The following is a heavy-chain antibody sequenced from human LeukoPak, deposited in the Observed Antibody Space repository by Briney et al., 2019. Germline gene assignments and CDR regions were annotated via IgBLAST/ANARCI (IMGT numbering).Heavy chain of an antibody. CDR3: AREGSGSYYEGFDY. J-gene: IGHJ4*02. CDR1: GFTFSSYE. D-gene: IGHD1-26*01. V-gene: IGHV3-48*03. Sequence: PGGSLRLSCVASGFTFSSYEMNWARQAPGKGLEWVSYISSSGSTIYYADSVKGRFTISRDNSKNSLYLQMNSLRAEDTAVYYCAREGSGSYYEGFDYWGQGTLVTVSS. CDR2: ISSSGSTI.